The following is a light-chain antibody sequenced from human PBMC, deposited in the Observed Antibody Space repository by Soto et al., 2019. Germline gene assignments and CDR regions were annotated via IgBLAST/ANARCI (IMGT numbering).Light chain of an antibody. Sequence: QSALNQPASVSGSPGQSITISCTGTSSDVGGYNYVSWYQQHPGKAPKLMIYDVSNRPSGVSNRFSGSKSANTASLTISGLQAEDEADYYCSSYTSSSTVVFGGGTKLTVL. CDR1: SSDVGGYNY. V-gene: IGLV2-14*01. CDR2: DVS. J-gene: IGLJ2*01. CDR3: SSYTSSSTVV.